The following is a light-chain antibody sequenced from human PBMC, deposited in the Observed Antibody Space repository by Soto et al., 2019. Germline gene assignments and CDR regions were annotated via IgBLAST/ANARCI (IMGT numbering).Light chain of an antibody. CDR2: KAS. CDR1: QSISSW. Sequence: EIQMTQSPSILSASVGDRFTITCRASQSISSWLAWYQQKPGKAPNLLIHKASHLESGVPSRFSGSGSETEFTLTISRLQPDDFATYFCHSRAFGQGTRLEIK. V-gene: IGKV1-5*03. J-gene: IGKJ5*01. CDR3: HSRA.